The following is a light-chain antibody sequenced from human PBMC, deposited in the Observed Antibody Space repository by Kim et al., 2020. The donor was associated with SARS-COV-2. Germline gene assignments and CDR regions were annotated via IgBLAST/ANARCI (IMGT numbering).Light chain of an antibody. CDR1: KLGDKY. J-gene: IGLJ2*01. CDR2: QDS. V-gene: IGLV3-1*01. CDR3: QAWDSSVV. Sequence: SGAPGQTGSITCSGDKLGDKYACWYQQKPGQSPVLVIYQDSKRPSGIPERFSGSNSGNTATLTISGTQAMDEADYYCQAWDSSVVFGGGTKLTVL.